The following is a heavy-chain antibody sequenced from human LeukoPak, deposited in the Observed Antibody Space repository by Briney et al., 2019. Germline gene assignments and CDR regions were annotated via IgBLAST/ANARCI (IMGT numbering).Heavy chain of an antibody. Sequence: PGGSLRLSCTTSGFTFGDYAMTWFRQAPGKGLEWVSFIRSKAYGVTTAYAASVKGRFTISRDDSKSIAYLQMNNLKTEDTAVYYCTSNHDRSGYNPDHWGQGTLVTVSS. CDR1: GFTFGDYA. V-gene: IGHV3-49*03. J-gene: IGHJ4*02. CDR2: IRSKAYGVTT. CDR3: TSNHDRSGYNPDH. D-gene: IGHD3-22*01.